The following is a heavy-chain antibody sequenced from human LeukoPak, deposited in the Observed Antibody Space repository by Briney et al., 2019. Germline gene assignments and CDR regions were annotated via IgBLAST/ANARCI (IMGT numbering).Heavy chain of an antibody. J-gene: IGHJ4*02. Sequence: ASVKVSCKASGYTFTSYYMHWVRQAPGQGLEWMGWINPSSGGTNYAQKFQGRVTMTRDTSISTAYMDLSRLRSDDTAMYYCARGPRIAVAGTGTYYWGQGTLVTVSS. CDR3: ARGPRIAVAGTGTYY. CDR2: INPSSGGT. V-gene: IGHV1-2*02. CDR1: GYTFTSYY. D-gene: IGHD6-19*01.